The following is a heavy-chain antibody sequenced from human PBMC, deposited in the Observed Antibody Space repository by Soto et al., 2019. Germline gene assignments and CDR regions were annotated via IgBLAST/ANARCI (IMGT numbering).Heavy chain of an antibody. J-gene: IGHJ6*03. CDR1: GYTFTSYD. D-gene: IGHD6-19*01. CDR2: MNPNSGNT. CDR3: ASARSSGWYDYYYYMYV. V-gene: IGHV1-8*01. Sequence: QVQLVQSGAEVKKPGASVKVSCKASGYTFTSYDINWVRQATGQGLEWMGWMNPNSGNTGYAQKFQGRVTMTRNTSISTAYMELSSLRSEDTAVYYCASARSSGWYDYYYYMYVWGKGTTVTVSS.